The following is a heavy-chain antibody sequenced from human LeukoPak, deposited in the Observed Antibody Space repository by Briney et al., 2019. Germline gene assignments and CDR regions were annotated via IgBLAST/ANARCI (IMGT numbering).Heavy chain of an antibody. J-gene: IGHJ6*03. CDR2: INPNSGGT. Sequence: ASVKVSCKASGYTFTGYYMHWVRQAPGQGLEWMGWINPNSGGTNYAQKFQGRVTMTRDTSISTAYMELSRLRSDDTAVYYCARGSGQYYYYYYMDVWGKGTTVTVSS. V-gene: IGHV1-2*02. CDR1: GYTFTGYY. CDR3: ARGSGQYYYYYYMDV.